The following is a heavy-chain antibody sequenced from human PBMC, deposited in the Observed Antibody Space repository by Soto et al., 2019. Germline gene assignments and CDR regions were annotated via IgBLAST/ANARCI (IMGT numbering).Heavy chain of an antibody. D-gene: IGHD2-2*01. V-gene: IGHV3-23*01. Sequence: EVQLLESGGGLVQPGGSLRLSCVVSGFTFGSYAMSWVRQAPEKGPEWVAILGGNGFTTYYADSVKGRFTISGDKSKSTLFLQINSVRADDTGVYYCAKALRLSLNFFYYMDVWGRGTSVTVSS. J-gene: IGHJ6*03. CDR2: LGGNGFTT. CDR3: AKALRLSLNFFYYMDV. CDR1: GFTFGSYA.